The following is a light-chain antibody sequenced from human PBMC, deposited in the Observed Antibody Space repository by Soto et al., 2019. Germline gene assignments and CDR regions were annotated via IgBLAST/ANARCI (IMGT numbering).Light chain of an antibody. CDR2: GAS. Sequence: IVLTQSPGTLSLSPGERATLSCRASQSVSSSYLAWYQQKPGQAPRLLIYGASSRATSIPDRFSGSGSGTDFTLTITRLEPEDFAVYYCQQYGSSPYTFGQGNKLEIK. J-gene: IGKJ2*01. V-gene: IGKV3-20*01. CDR3: QQYGSSPYT. CDR1: QSVSSSY.